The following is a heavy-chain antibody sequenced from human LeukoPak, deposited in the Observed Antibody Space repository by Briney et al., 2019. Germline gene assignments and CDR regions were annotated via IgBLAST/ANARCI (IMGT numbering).Heavy chain of an antibody. CDR1: GYTFIIYV. CDR2: ISAYNGAYNGNT. Sequence: ASVKVSCKASGYTFIIYVITWVRQAPGQGLEWMGWISAYNGAYNGNTHYAQKLQGRVTMTTDTSTNTGYMELRSLRSDDTAVYYCAREYGSGSSTGIDYWGQGTLVTVSS. J-gene: IGHJ4*02. CDR3: AREYGSGSSTGIDY. D-gene: IGHD3-10*01. V-gene: IGHV1-18*01.